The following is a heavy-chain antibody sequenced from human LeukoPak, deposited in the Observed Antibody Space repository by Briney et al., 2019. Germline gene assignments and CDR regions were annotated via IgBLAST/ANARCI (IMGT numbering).Heavy chain of an antibody. CDR3: ARGPFNNWFDP. V-gene: IGHV3-48*04. D-gene: IGHD2/OR15-2a*01. J-gene: IGHJ5*02. CDR1: GFTFSTYS. Sequence: GGSLGLSCAASGFTFSTYSLNWVRQAPGKGLEWLSYISSSSSTIYYTDSVKGRFTISRDNAKNSLYLQVNSLRAEDTAVYYCARGPFNNWFDPWGQGTLVTVSS. CDR2: ISSSSSTI.